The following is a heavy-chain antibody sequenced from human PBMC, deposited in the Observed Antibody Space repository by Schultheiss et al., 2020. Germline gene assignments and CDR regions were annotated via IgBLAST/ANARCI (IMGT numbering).Heavy chain of an antibody. Sequence: SETLSLTCTVSGGSISSYYWSWIRQPPGKGLEWIGYIHYSGTTKYNPSLNSRVTISIDTSKNQSSLKLSSVTAADTAVYYCARRGPRDLGMDHWGQGTLVTVSS. CDR3: ARRGPRDLGMDH. J-gene: IGHJ4*02. D-gene: IGHD2-21*02. CDR2: IHYSGTT. CDR1: GGSISSYY. V-gene: IGHV4-59*12.